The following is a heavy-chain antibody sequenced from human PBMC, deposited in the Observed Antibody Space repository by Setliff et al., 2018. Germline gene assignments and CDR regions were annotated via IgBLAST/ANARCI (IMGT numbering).Heavy chain of an antibody. D-gene: IGHD4-4*01. Sequence: GGSLRLSCEVSGFTFDNHAMHWVRQAAGKGLEWVSGINWSGEIIGYADSVQGRFTISRDNDKNSMYLQMNSLGTEDTAVYYCARDNGRLPTEKSPYYYYYMDVLGEGTTVTVSS. J-gene: IGHJ6*03. V-gene: IGHV3-9*01. CDR1: GFTFDNHA. CDR3: ARDNGRLPTEKSPYYYYYMDV. CDR2: INWSGEII.